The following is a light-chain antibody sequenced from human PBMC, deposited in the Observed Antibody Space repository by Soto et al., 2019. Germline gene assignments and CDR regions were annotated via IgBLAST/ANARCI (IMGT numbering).Light chain of an antibody. Sequence: EIVLTQSPGTLSLSPGERATLSCRASQSVTSSYLAWYQQKPGQAPRLLIYGASSRATGIPDRFSGSGSGTEFTLTISRLEPEDSAVYYCQQYGSSPPNTFGQGTRLEIK. CDR1: QSVTSSY. J-gene: IGKJ5*01. CDR3: QQYGSSPPNT. CDR2: GAS. V-gene: IGKV3-20*01.